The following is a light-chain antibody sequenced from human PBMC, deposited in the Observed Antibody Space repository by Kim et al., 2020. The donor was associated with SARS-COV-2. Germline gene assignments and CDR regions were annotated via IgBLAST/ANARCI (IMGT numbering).Light chain of an antibody. J-gene: IGKJ4*01. Sequence: EIVLTKSPGTLSLSPGERATLSCRASQSVSSSYLAWYQQKPGQAPRLLIYGASSRATGIPDRFSGSGSGTDFTLTISRLEPEDFAVYYCQQYGSSPLTFGRGTKVDIK. V-gene: IGKV3-20*01. CDR2: GAS. CDR3: QQYGSSPLT. CDR1: QSVSSSY.